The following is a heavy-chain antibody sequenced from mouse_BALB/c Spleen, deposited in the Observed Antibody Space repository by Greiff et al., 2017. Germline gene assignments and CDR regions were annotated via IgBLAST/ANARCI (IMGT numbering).Heavy chain of an antibody. CDR1: GFTFSSYT. J-gene: IGHJ4*01. V-gene: IGHV5-6-4*01. Sequence: EVKLVESGGGLVKPGGSLKLSCAASGFTFSSYTMSWVRQTPEKRLEWVATISSGGSYTYYPDSVKGRFTISRDNAKNTLYLQMSSLKSEDTAMYYCTRASYGNYAMDYWGQGTSVTVSS. D-gene: IGHD2-10*01. CDR3: TRASYGNYAMDY. CDR2: ISSGGSYT.